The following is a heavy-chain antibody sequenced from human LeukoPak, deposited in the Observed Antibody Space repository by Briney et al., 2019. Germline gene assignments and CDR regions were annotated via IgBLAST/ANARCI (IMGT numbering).Heavy chain of an antibody. Sequence: ASVKVSCKASGYTFTSYGISWVRQAPGQRLEWMGWISAYNGNTNYAQKLQGRVNMTTDTSTSTAYMELRSLRSDETAVYYCARDILTGYYTGGYFDYWGQGTLVTVSS. CDR1: GYTFTSYG. CDR2: ISAYNGNT. V-gene: IGHV1-18*01. CDR3: ARDILTGYYTGGYFDY. J-gene: IGHJ4*02. D-gene: IGHD3-9*01.